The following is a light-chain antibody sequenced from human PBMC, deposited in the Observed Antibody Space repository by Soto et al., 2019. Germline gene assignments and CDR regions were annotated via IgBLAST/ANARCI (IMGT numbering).Light chain of an antibody. CDR3: QQYNDWPLT. J-gene: IGKJ4*01. Sequence: EIVMTQSPATLSLSPGDGATLSCRASQSVDSNLAWYQQKPGQTPRLLMYGASTRPTGIPARISGSGSGTEFTLTSISLQSEDSTVYYCQQYNDWPLTFGGGTKVDMK. CDR1: QSVDSN. CDR2: GAS. V-gene: IGKV3D-15*01.